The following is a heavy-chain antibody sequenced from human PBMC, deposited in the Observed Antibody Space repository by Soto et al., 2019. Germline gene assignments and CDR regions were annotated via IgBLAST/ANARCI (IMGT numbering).Heavy chain of an antibody. D-gene: IGHD2-8*02. Sequence: SETLSLTCTVSGASITGSSYWSWIRQPAGKGLEWIGRFSLSGTTNYNPSLRSRVTMSADVSKNQFSLRLTSVTAADTALYYCARGMTPPGAPAWYYFDYWGQGTLVTVSS. CDR3: ARGMTPPGAPAWYYFDY. V-gene: IGHV4-4*07. J-gene: IGHJ4*02. CDR1: GASITGSSY. CDR2: FSLSGTT.